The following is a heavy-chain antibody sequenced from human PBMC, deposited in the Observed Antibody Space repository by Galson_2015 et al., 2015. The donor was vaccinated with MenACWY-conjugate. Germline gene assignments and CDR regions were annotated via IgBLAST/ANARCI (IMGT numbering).Heavy chain of an antibody. CDR1: GFTFSSYW. CDR2: IKQDGSEK. CDR3: TTDSLYGDYLDY. J-gene: IGHJ4*02. D-gene: IGHD4-17*01. V-gene: IGHV3-7*03. Sequence: SLRLSCAASGFTFSSYWMSWVRQAPGKGLEWVANIKQDGSEKYYVDSVKGRFTISRDDSKNTLYLQMNSLKTEDTAVYYCTTDSLYGDYLDYWGQGTLVTVSS.